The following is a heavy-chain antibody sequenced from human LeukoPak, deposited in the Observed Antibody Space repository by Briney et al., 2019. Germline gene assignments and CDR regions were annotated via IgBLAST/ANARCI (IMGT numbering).Heavy chain of an antibody. J-gene: IGHJ4*02. CDR2: ISGSGGST. D-gene: IGHD3-9*01. V-gene: IGHV3-23*01. Sequence: PGGSLRLSCAASGFTFSSYAMSWVRQAPGKGLEWVSAISGSGGSTYYAGSAKGRFTISRDNSKNTLYLQMNSLRAEDTAVYYCAKDLLYYDILTGYSPRDYWGQGTLVTVSS. CDR1: GFTFSSYA. CDR3: AKDLLYYDILTGYSPRDY.